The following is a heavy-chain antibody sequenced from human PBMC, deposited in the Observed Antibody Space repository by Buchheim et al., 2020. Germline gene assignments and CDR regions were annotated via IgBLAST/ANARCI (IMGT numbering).Heavy chain of an antibody. D-gene: IGHD2-2*01. J-gene: IGHJ6*02. CDR2: ISSSSSYI. CDR3: ARDLSSTSWTYYYYYGMDV. CDR1: GFTFSSYS. V-gene: IGHV3-21*01. Sequence: EVQLVESGGGLVKPGGSLRLSCAASGFTFSSYSMNWVRQAPGKGLEWVSSISSSSSYIYYADSVTGRFTISRDNAKNSLYLQMNSLRAEDTAVYYCARDLSSTSWTYYYYYGMDVWGQGTT.